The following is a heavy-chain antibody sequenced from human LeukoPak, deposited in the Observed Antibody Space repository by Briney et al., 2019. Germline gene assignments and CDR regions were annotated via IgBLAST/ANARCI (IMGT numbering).Heavy chain of an antibody. J-gene: IGHJ2*01. CDR2: FYYSGSN. Sequence: SATLSLTCIVSGVSISSSNSYWGWIRQPPGKGLEWIGSFYYSGSNYYNPSLKSRVTISADTSKNQFSLKLSSVTAADTAVYYCARHSGYYDSSGYYNPYWYFDLWGRGTLVIVSS. CDR1: GVSISSSNSY. V-gene: IGHV4-39*01. CDR3: ARHSGYYDSSGYYNPYWYFDL. D-gene: IGHD3-22*01.